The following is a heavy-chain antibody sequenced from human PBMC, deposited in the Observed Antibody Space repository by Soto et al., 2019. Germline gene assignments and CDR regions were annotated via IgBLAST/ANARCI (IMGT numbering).Heavy chain of an antibody. CDR1: GFTFSSYA. D-gene: IGHD1-26*01. Sequence: GGSLRLSCAASGFTFSSYAMHWVRQAPGKGLEWVAVISYDGSNKYYADSVKGRFTISRDNSKNTLYLQMNSLRAEDTAVYYCAREVAQSGSYYYYYYYGMDVWCQGTTVTVSS. CDR3: AREVAQSGSYYYYYYYGMDV. V-gene: IGHV3-30-3*01. J-gene: IGHJ6*02. CDR2: ISYDGSNK.